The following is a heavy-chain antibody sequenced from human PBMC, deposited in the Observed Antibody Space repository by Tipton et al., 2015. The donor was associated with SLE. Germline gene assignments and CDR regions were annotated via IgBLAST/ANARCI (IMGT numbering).Heavy chain of an antibody. J-gene: IGHJ1*01. D-gene: IGHD1-26*01. V-gene: IGHV4-59*01. Sequence: TLSLTCTVSDGSISSYYWSWIRQPPGKGLEWIGYIYYSGSTNYNPSLKSRVTISVDTSKNQFSLNLSSVTAADTAVYYCARGWTKGSGSFAEYFQNWGQGTLVTVSS. CDR1: DGSISSYY. CDR3: ARGWTKGSGSFAEYFQN. CDR2: IYYSGST.